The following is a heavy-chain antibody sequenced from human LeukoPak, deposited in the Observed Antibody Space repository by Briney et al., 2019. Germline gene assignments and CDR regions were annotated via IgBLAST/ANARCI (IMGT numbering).Heavy chain of an antibody. D-gene: IGHD3-3*01. CDR3: VRGFWSGSFFDF. CDR2: IYASGGT. CDR1: GGSISSYY. Sequence: PSETLSLTCTVSGGSISSYYWSWIRQPPGKGLEWIGRIYASGGTRYNPSLNSRLTISLDTSKNQFFLNLTSVTAADTAMYYCVRGFWSGSFFDFWGQGSLVTVSS. V-gene: IGHV4-4*08. J-gene: IGHJ4*02.